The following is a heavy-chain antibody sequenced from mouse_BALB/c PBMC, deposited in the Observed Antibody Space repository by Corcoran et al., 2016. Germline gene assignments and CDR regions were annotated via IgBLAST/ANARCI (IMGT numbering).Heavy chain of an antibody. D-gene: IGHD2-14*01. CDR1: GYSFTGYY. J-gene: IGHJ3*01. Sequence: EVQLQQSGPELVKPGASVKISCKASGYSFTGYYMHWVKQSHVKSLEWIGRINPYNGATSYNQNFKDKASLTVDKSSSTAYMELHSLTSEDSAVYYCARHYRYDGWFAYWGQGTLVTVSA. CDR3: ARHYRYDGWFAY. CDR2: INPYNGAT. V-gene: IGHV1-26*01.